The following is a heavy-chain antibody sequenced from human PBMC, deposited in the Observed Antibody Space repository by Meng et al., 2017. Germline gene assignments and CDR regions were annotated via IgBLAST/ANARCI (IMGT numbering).Heavy chain of an antibody. CDR2: IYHSGST. CDR3: ARGSGYSYGFNWYFDL. J-gene: IGHJ2*01. CDR1: GGSISSSSW. D-gene: IGHD5-18*01. Sequence: GPVQGPGPGLGKPSGTLSLTCAVPGGSISSSSWWSWVRQPPGKGLEWIGEIYHSGSTNYNPSLKSRVTISVDKSKNQFSLKLSSVTAADTAVYYCARGSGYSYGFNWYFDLWGRGTLVTVSS. V-gene: IGHV4-4*02.